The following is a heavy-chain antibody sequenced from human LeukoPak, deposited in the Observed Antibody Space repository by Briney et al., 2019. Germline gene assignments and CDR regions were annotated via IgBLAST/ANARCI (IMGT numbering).Heavy chain of an antibody. Sequence: GASVKVSCKASGYTFTSYAMHWVRQAPGQRLEWMGWINAGNGNTKYSQKFQGRVTITRDISASTAYMELSSLRSEDTAVYYCARAVRSSWYVNWGQGTLVTVSS. D-gene: IGHD6-13*01. V-gene: IGHV1-3*01. CDR2: INAGNGNT. J-gene: IGHJ4*02. CDR3: ARAVRSSWYVN. CDR1: GYTFTSYA.